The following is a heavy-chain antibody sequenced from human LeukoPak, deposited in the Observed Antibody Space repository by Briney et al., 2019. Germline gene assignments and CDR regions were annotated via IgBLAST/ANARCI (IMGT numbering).Heavy chain of an antibody. J-gene: IGHJ4*02. Sequence: GGSLRLSCAASGFTFSSYAMSWVRQAPGKGLEWVSAINGSGGSKYYADSVKGRFTISRDKSKNTLYLQMNSLRAEDTAVYFCVKDMDRAMVLTFGYWGQGTLVTVSS. D-gene: IGHD5-18*01. V-gene: IGHV3-23*01. CDR2: INGSGGSK. CDR1: GFTFSSYA. CDR3: VKDMDRAMVLTFGY.